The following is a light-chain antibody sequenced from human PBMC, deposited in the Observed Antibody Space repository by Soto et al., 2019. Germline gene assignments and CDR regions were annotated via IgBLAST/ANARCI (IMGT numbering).Light chain of an antibody. CDR3: QQSHTTLFT. CDR2: GAS. CDR1: QSISTN. V-gene: IGKV1-39*01. Sequence: DLQMTQSPSSLSASVGERVTITCRASQSISTNLNWYQQKPGKAPKLLINGASALQGGVSSRFSGSGSGTGFTLTISSLQPEDSATYFCQQSHTTLFTFGPGTTVDLK. J-gene: IGKJ3*01.